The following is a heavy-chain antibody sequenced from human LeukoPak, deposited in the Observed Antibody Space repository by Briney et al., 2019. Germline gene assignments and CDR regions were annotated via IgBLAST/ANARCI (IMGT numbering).Heavy chain of an antibody. CDR3: ARLPTMMGAFDI. V-gene: IGHV4-59*08. J-gene: IGHJ3*02. D-gene: IGHD3-22*01. CDR2: IYYSGGT. Sequence: SETLSLTCTVSGGSIGSYYWSWIRQPPGKGLEWIGYIYYSGGTNYNPSLKSRVTISVDTSKNQFSPKLSSVTAADTAVYYCARLPTMMGAFDIWGPGTMVTVSS. CDR1: GGSIGSYY.